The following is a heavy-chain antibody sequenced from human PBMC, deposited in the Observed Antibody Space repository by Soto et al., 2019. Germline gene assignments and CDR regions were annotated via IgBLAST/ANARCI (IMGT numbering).Heavy chain of an antibody. V-gene: IGHV4-31*03. Sequence: QVQLQESGPGLVKPSQTLSLTCTVSGGSISSGGYYWSWIRQHPGKGLEWIGYIYYSGSTYYNPSLQRRVTISLDTSKNQFSLKLSSVTAADTAVYYCARKDYYDSSGYYHYWYFDLWGRGTLVTVSS. CDR1: GGSISSGGYY. D-gene: IGHD3-22*01. CDR3: ARKDYYDSSGYYHYWYFDL. J-gene: IGHJ2*01. CDR2: IYYSGST.